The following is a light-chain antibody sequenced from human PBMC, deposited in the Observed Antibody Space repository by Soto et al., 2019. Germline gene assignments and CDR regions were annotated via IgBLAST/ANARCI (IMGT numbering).Light chain of an antibody. Sequence: DIQMTQSPSTLSASVGDRVTITCRASQSISSWLAWYQQKAGKAPKLLIYKGSTLESGVPSNFSGSGSGTEFTLTISSLQPEDFATYYCQQYNSYPWTFGQGTKVDVK. CDR1: QSISSW. CDR3: QQYNSYPWT. V-gene: IGKV1-5*03. CDR2: KGS. J-gene: IGKJ1*01.